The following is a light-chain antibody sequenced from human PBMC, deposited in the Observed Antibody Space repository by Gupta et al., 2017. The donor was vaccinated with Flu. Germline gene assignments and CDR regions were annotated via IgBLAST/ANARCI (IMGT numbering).Light chain of an antibody. J-gene: IGLJ3*02. CDR1: SSDVGNNDY. CDR2: GVT. CDR3: CSYAGTFTFV. Sequence: TSSDVGNNDYVSWYQQYPGKAPKLMIYGVTNRPAGVPNRFSGSKSGNTASLASAGLQADDEANYYCCSYAGTFTFVFGGGTKVTVL. V-gene: IGLV2-11*03.